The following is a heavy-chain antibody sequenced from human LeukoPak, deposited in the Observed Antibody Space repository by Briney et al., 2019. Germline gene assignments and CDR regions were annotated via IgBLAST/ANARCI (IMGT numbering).Heavy chain of an antibody. D-gene: IGHD3-16*01. CDR3: VREAPYYFDY. V-gene: IGHV3-53*01. Sequence: PGGSLRLSCAASGFTFSSYWMSWVRQAPGKGLEWVSLIYSDGSTYYADSVKGRFTVSRDNSKNTLYLQMNSLRAEDTAVYYCVREAPYYFDYWGQGTLVTVSS. CDR2: IYSDGST. CDR1: GFTFSSYW. J-gene: IGHJ4*02.